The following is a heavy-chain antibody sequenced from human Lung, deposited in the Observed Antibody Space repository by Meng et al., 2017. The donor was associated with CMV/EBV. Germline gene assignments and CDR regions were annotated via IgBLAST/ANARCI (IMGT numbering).Heavy chain of an antibody. Sequence: GGSLRLXCAASGFTFSSYAMHWVRQAPGKGLEWVAVISYDGSNKYYADSVKGRFTISRDNSKNTLYLQMNSLRAEDTAVYYCARDRGGIVGATKGYYGMDVXSQGXTVTVSS. CDR3: ARDRGGIVGATKGYYGMDV. CDR2: ISYDGSNK. J-gene: IGHJ6*02. D-gene: IGHD1-26*01. V-gene: IGHV3-30*04. CDR1: GFTFSSYA.